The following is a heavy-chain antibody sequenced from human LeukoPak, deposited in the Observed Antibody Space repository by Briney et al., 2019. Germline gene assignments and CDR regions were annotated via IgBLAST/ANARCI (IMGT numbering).Heavy chain of an antibody. CDR2: IYYSGST. CDR1: GGSISSYY. D-gene: IGHD3-10*01. CDR3: ARRFSIGHYYYGMDV. V-gene: IGHV4-59*08. Sequence: SETPSLTCTVSGGSISSYYWSWIRQPPGKGLEWIGYIYYSGSTNYNPSLKSRVTISVDTSKNQFSLKLSSVTAADTAVYYCARRFSIGHYYYGMDVWGQGTTVTVSS. J-gene: IGHJ6*02.